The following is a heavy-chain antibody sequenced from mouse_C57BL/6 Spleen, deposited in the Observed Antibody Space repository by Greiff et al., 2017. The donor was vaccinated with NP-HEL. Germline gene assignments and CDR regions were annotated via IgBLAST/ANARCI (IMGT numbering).Heavy chain of an antibody. V-gene: IGHV1-63*01. Sequence: VKLQESGAELVRPGTSVKMSCKASGYTFTNYWIGWAKQRPGHGLEWIGDIYPGGGYTNYNEKFKGKATLTAAKSSSTAYMQFSSLTSEDSAIYYCARGDSSGYPYYYAMDYWGQGTSVTVSS. CDR3: ARGDSSGYPYYYAMDY. CDR1: GYTFTNYW. CDR2: IYPGGGYT. D-gene: IGHD3-2*02. J-gene: IGHJ4*01.